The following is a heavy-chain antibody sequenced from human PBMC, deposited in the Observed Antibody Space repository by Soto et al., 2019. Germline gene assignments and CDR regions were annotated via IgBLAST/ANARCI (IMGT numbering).Heavy chain of an antibody. CDR1: GYSISSGYY. J-gene: IGHJ5*02. Sequence: PSETLSLTCAVSGYSISSGYYWGWLRQPPGKGLEWIGSIYNGGSTYYNPSLNSRVTLSIDMTNNHVSLILNSVTAADTAVYYCARVRPWVPYYYDSSPYTFENWFDPWGQGTLVTVSS. V-gene: IGHV4-38-2*01. CDR3: ARVRPWVPYYYDSSPYTFENWFDP. CDR2: IYNGGST. D-gene: IGHD3-22*01.